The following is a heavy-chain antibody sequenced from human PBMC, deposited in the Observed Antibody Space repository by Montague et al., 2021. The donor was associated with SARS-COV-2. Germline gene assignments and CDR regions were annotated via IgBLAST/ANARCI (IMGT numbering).Heavy chain of an antibody. CDR1: GGSFSGYY. V-gene: IGHV4-34*01. J-gene: IGHJ4*02. CDR2: INHSGST. D-gene: IGHD6-13*01. Sequence: SETLSLTCAVYGGSFSGYYWSWIRQPPGKGLEWIGEINHSGSTNYNPSXXSRVTISVDTSKNQFSLKLSSVTAADTAVYYCARDRYSSSWYGQKYYFDYWGQGTLVTVSS. CDR3: ARDRYSSSWYGQKYYFDY.